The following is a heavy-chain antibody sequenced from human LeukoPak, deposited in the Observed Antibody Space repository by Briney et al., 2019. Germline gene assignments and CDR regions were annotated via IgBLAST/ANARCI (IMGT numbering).Heavy chain of an antibody. V-gene: IGHV3-74*01. CDR2: INSDGRST. J-gene: IGHJ6*03. Sequence: GGSLRLSCVASGFTFSSYWMHWVRQAPGKRLVWVSRINSDGRSTSYADSVRGRFTISRDSANNTSFLQMNRLRGEDTAVYYCARKYYDGSGSPLDVWGKGTTVTVSS. CDR3: ARKYYDGSGSPLDV. CDR1: GFTFSSYW. D-gene: IGHD3-10*01.